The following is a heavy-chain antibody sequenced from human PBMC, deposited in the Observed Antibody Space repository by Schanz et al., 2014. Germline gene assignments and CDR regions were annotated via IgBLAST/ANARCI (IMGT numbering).Heavy chain of an antibody. CDR2: INTYNGDT. CDR3: ATIGVNDYWRFGLDL. D-gene: IGHD3-16*01. CDR1: GYTFTSNG. V-gene: IGHV1-18*04. Sequence: QVQLVQSGAEVKKPGASVKVSCKASGYTFTSNGITWVRQAPGQGLEWMGWINTYNGDTAYAQNMQGRVSMTTETAASTAYMELRSLRSDDTAVYYCATIGVNDYWRFGLDLWGQGTTVTVSS. J-gene: IGHJ6*02.